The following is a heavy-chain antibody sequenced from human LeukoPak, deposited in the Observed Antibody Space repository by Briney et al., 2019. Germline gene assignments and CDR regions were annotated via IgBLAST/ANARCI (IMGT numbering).Heavy chain of an antibody. Sequence: SVKVSCKASGYTFTSYGMSWGRQAPGQGLEWMGWISAYNGNTNYAQKLQGRVTMTTDTSTSTAYMELRSLRSDDTAVYYCASSTMVRGVIILEFDYWGQGTLVTVSS. V-gene: IGHV1-18*04. CDR3: ASSTMVRGVIILEFDY. CDR2: ISAYNGNT. D-gene: IGHD3-10*01. J-gene: IGHJ4*02. CDR1: GYTFTSYG.